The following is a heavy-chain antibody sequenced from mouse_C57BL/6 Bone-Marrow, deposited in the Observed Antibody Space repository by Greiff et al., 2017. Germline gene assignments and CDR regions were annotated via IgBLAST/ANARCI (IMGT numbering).Heavy chain of an antibody. D-gene: IGHD6-2*01. V-gene: IGHV1-69*01. CDR1: GYTFTSYW. J-gene: IGHJ2*01. CDR3: ALLDYFDY. Sequence: QVQLQQSGAELVMPGASVKLSCKASGYTFTSYWMHWVKQRPGQGLEWIGEIDPSDSYTNYNQKFKGKSTLTVDKSSSTAYMQLSSLTSDDSAVYYCALLDYFDYWGQGTTLTVSS. CDR2: IDPSDSYT.